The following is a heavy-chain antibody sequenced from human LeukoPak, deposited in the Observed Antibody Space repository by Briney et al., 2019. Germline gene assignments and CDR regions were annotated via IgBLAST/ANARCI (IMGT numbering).Heavy chain of an antibody. V-gene: IGHV3-30*02. CDR3: AKDRDGGNFYFDY. J-gene: IGHJ4*02. CDR2: IRSDGRAT. CDR1: GFTFRSFG. Sequence: PGGSLRLSCAASGFTFRSFGMHWVRQAPGKGLEWVSFIRSDGRATDYADSVKGRLTISRDNSRNTLYMQMNSLRDEDTAIYYCAKDRDGGNFYFDYWGQGILVTVSS. D-gene: IGHD4-23*01.